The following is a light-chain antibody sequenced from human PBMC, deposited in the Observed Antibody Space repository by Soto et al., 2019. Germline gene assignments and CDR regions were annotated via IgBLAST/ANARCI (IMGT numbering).Light chain of an antibody. CDR2: GNS. CDR3: QSYASSLRVV. J-gene: IGLJ2*01. CDR1: SSNIGAGYD. Sequence: QSVLTQPPSVSGAPGQRVTISCTGSSSNIGAGYDVHWYQQLPGTAPKLLIYGNSNRPSGVPDRFSGSKSGTSASLAITGLQAEDEADYYCQSYASSLRVVFGGGTKLTVL. V-gene: IGLV1-40*01.